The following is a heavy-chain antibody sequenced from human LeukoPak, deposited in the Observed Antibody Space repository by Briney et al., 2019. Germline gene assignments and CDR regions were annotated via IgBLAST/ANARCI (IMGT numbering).Heavy chain of an antibody. D-gene: IGHD6-19*01. CDR3: ARHQYSSGWYSGMDV. V-gene: IGHV5-51*01. Sequence: GESLKISCKGSGYSFTSYWIGWVRQMPGKGLEWMGIIYPDDSDTRYSPSFQGQVTISADKSITTAYLQWSSLKASETAMYYCARHQYSSGWYSGMDVWGKGTTVTISS. CDR2: IYPDDSDT. CDR1: GYSFTSYW. J-gene: IGHJ6*04.